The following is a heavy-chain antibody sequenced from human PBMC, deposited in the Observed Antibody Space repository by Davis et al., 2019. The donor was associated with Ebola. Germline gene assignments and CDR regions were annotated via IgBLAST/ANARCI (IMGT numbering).Heavy chain of an antibody. CDR3: ARGGFLAYCGGDCYSGSWYFDL. J-gene: IGHJ2*01. CDR1: GGSFSGYY. Sequence: PSETLSLTCAVYGGSFSGYYWSWIRQPPGKGLEWIGEINHSGSTNYNPSLKSRVTISVDTSKNQFSLKLSSVTAADTAVYYCARGGFLAYCGGDCYSGSWYFDLWGRGTLVTVSS. V-gene: IGHV4-34*01. CDR2: INHSGST. D-gene: IGHD2-21*01.